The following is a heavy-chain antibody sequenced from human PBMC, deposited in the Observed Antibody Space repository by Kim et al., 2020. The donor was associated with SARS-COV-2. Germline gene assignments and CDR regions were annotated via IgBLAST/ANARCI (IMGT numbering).Heavy chain of an antibody. CDR3: ARGVAGAGGGVFVVI. CDR1: GGSVSSDY. J-gene: IGHJ3*02. CDR2: IYYSGST. Sequence: SETLSLTCTVSGGSVSSDYWSWSRQPPGKGLEWVGNIYYSGSTSYNPSLKSRVTISVETSKNQFSLNLSPVTAAATAVYYCARGVAGAGGGVFVVIWG. V-gene: IGHV4-59*02. D-gene: IGHD3-16*01.